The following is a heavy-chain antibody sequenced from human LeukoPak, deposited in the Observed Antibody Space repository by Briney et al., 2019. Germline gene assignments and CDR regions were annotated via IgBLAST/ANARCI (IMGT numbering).Heavy chain of an antibody. J-gene: IGHJ4*02. V-gene: IGHV3-23*01. CDR3: AKMWAHDSSGYYYSSLDY. D-gene: IGHD3-22*01. CDR2: ISGSGGST. CDR1: GFTFSSYA. Sequence: GGSLRLSCAASGFTFSSYAMSWVRQAPGKGLEWVSAISGSGGSTYYADSVKGRFTISRDNSKNTLYLQMNSLRAEDTAVYYCAKMWAHDSSGYYYSSLDYWGQGTLVTVSS.